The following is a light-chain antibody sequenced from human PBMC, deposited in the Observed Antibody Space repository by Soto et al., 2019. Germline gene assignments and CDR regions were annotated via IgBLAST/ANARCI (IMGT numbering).Light chain of an antibody. CDR2: AAS. CDR1: QVISSW. Sequence: IQMTQSPSSVSASVGDSVTITCRASQVISSWLAWYQVKPGKAPKLLIYAASALQTGVPSRFSGSGSGTDFTLTITSLQPEDFGTYYCQHPKWAFGQGTTVEI. CDR3: QHPKWA. J-gene: IGKJ1*01. V-gene: IGKV1-12*01.